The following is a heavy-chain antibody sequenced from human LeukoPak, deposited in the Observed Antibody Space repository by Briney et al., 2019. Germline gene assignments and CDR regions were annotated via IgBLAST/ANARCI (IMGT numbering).Heavy chain of an antibody. CDR3: ARAYSSSWYWFDP. V-gene: IGHV3-48*03. CDR2: ISSSGSTI. Sequence: GGSLRLSCAASGFTFSSYEMNWVRQAPGKGLEWVSYISSSGSTIYYADSVKGRFTISRDNAKNSLYLQMNSLRAEDTAVYYCARAYSSSWYWFDPWGQGTPVTVSS. CDR1: GFTFSSYE. J-gene: IGHJ5*02. D-gene: IGHD6-13*01.